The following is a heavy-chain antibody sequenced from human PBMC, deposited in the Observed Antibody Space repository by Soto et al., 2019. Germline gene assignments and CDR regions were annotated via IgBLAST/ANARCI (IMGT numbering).Heavy chain of an antibody. CDR1: GFTFSDAW. CDR2: IKSKAYGGTA. V-gene: IGHV3-15*07. D-gene: IGHD1-1*01. Sequence: EVQLVESGGGLVKPGGSLRLSCAASGFTFSDAWMNWARQAPGKGREWVGRIKSKAYGGTADYSAAVIGRFTISRDDSTPTMYLQMNSLETEDTGVYYCTSHDATEQNFVQYWGQGTLVTVSS. J-gene: IGHJ4*02. CDR3: TSHDATEQNFVQY.